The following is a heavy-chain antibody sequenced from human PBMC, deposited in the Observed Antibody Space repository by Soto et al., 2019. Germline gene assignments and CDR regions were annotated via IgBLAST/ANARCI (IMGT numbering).Heavy chain of an antibody. CDR1: GGSISSSSYY. D-gene: IGHD2-15*01. CDR3: ARQGCSGGSCYFLIDYYGMDV. CDR2: IYYSGST. J-gene: IGHJ6*02. V-gene: IGHV4-39*01. Sequence: SETLSLTCTVSGGSISSSSYYWGWIRQPPGKGLEWIGSIYYSGSTYYNPSLKSRVTISVDTSKNQFSLKLSSVTAADTAVYYCARQGCSGGSCYFLIDYYGMDVWGQGTTVTVSS.